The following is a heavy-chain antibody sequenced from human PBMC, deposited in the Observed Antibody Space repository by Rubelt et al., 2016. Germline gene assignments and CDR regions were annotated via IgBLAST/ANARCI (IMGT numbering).Heavy chain of an antibody. J-gene: IGHJ4*02. CDR2: IYYSGST. D-gene: IGHD3-22*01. Sequence: YIYYSGSTNYNPSLKSRVTISVDTSKNQFSLKLSSVTAADTAVYYCARDSYYDSSGYYTWGQGTLVTVSS. CDR3: ARDSYYDSSGYYT. V-gene: IGHV4-59*01.